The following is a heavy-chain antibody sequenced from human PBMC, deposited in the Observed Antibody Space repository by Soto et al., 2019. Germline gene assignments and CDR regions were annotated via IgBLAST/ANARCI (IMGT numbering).Heavy chain of an antibody. V-gene: IGHV1-69*14. J-gene: IGHJ5*02. CDR1: GGTFSSYA. CDR3: ARNQTWFAP. Sequence: QVQLVQSGAEVKKPGSSVKVSCKASGGTFSSYAISWVRQAPGQGLEWMGGIIPIFGTANYAQKFQGRVTFTVDKAPRTPYMELSSWGSEDPAFYYCARNQTWFAPRPQGPLLTVAS. CDR2: IIPIFGTA.